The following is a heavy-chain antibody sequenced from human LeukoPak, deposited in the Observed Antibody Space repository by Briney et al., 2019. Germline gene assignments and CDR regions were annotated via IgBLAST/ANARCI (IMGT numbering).Heavy chain of an antibody. D-gene: IGHD3-22*01. J-gene: IGHJ4*02. V-gene: IGHV3-21*04. CDR2: ISSSSLYI. CDR1: GFTFSSYS. Sequence: GGSLRLSCAASGFTFSSYSMNWVRQAPGKGLEWVSSISSSSLYIYYADSVKGRFTISRDNAKNSLYLQMNSLRAEDTALYYCARAGYYYDGSDYYPHFDYWGQGTLVTVSS. CDR3: ARAGYYYDGSDYYPHFDY.